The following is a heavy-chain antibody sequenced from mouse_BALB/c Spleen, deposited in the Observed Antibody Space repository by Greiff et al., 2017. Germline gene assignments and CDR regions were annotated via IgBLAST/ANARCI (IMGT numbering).Heavy chain of an antibody. CDR2: ISSDSSTI. V-gene: IGHV5-17*02. Sequence: EVHLVESGGGLVQPGGSRKLSCAASGFSFSGFVMHWVRQAPEKGLEWVAYISSDSSTIYYADKVKGRVTISRDNPKNTLFLQMTSLRSEDTAMYYCARGGDVGSIGYWGQGTSVTVSS. CDR1: GFSFSGFV. CDR3: ARGGDVGSIGY. J-gene: IGHJ4*01.